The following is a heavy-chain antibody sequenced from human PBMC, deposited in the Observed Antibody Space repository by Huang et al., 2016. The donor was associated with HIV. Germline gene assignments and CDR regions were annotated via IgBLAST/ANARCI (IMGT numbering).Heavy chain of an antibody. J-gene: IGHJ4*02. CDR1: GCTFGTYG. CDR3: ARDRSTRADY. Sequence: EVLLVESGGGLVQPGGSLRLSCAGSGCTFGTYGMNWVRQAQGKGLQWVSYISNSGNTVYYTDSVKGRFTISRDNAKNSLFLQMNSLRVEDTAVYFCARDRSTRADYWGQGTLVTVSS. V-gene: IGHV3-48*01. D-gene: IGHD2-2*01. CDR2: ISNSGNTV.